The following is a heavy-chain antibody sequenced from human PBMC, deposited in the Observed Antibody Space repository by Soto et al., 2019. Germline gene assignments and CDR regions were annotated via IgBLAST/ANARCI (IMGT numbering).Heavy chain of an antibody. CDR1: GYTFTGYA. Sequence: GASVKVSCKASGYTFTGYAMHWVRQAPGQRLEWMGWINAGNGNTKYSQKFQARVTITRDTSASTAYMELGSLRSEDTALYYCARSPSWETTVTPYYFDYWGQGTLVTVS. CDR3: ARSPSWETTVTPYYFDY. D-gene: IGHD4-4*01. CDR2: INAGNGNT. V-gene: IGHV1-3*01. J-gene: IGHJ4*02.